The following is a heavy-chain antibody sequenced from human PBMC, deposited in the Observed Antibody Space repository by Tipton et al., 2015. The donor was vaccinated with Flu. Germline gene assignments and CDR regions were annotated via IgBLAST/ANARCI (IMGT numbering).Heavy chain of an antibody. Sequence: SLRLSCTASGFTFGDYAMSWVRQAPGKGLEWVGFIRSKAYGGTTEYAASGKGRFSISRDHSKSIDYLQMNTLKTEDTAVYYCTRKSWGSGGDTFDIWGQGTMVPVSS. V-gene: IGHV3-49*04. CDR3: TRKSWGSGGDTFDI. CDR2: IRSKAYGGTT. J-gene: IGHJ3*02. CDR1: GFTFGDYA. D-gene: IGHD7-27*01.